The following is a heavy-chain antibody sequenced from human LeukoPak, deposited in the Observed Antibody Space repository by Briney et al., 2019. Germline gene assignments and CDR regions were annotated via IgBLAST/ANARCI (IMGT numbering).Heavy chain of an antibody. CDR2: ISGSGGST. J-gene: IGHJ4*02. CDR3: AKDKGIITMIVVVIYGFDY. Sequence: PGGSLRLSCAASGFTFSSYAMSWVRQAPGKGLEWVSAISGSGGSTYYADSVKGRFTISRDNSKNTLYLQMSSLRAEDTAVYYCAKDKGIITMIVVVIYGFDYWGQGTLVTVSS. D-gene: IGHD3-22*01. V-gene: IGHV3-23*01. CDR1: GFTFSSYA.